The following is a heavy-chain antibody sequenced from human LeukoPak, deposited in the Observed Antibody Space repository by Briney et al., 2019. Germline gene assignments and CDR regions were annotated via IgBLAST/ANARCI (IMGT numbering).Heavy chain of an antibody. J-gene: IGHJ4*02. CDR3: AKSGCSSTSCYVNY. D-gene: IGHD2-2*01. V-gene: IGHV3-30*18. CDR1: GYTLTELS. Sequence: SCKVSGYTLTELSMHWVRQAPGKGLEWVAVISYDGSDKYYRDSVRGRFTISRDNSRNTLYLQMNSLRAEDTAVYYCAKSGCSSTSCYVNYWGQGTLVTVSS. CDR2: ISYDGSDK.